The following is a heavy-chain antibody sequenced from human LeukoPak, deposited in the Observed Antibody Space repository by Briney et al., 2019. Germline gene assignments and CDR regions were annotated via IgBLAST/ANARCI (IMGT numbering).Heavy chain of an antibody. J-gene: IGHJ2*01. CDR3: TRNSGIIFGFRYSDL. V-gene: IGHV4-39*07. CDR1: GGSISTYY. CDR2: IYYSGST. Sequence: PSETLSLTCTISGGSISTYYWSWIRQPPGKGLEWIGTIYYSGSTYYNPSLKSRVTISVETSKNQFSLKLSSVTAADTAVYYCTRNSGIIFGFRYSDLWGRGTLVTVSS. D-gene: IGHD3/OR15-3a*01.